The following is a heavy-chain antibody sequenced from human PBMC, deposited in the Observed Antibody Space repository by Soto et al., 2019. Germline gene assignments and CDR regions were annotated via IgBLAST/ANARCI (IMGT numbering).Heavy chain of an antibody. CDR2: ISYDGSNK. D-gene: IGHD2-2*01. CDR1: GFTFSSYG. CDR3: AKDDRDIVLVPAAMEYYYYYGMDV. V-gene: IGHV3-30*18. J-gene: IGHJ6*02. Sequence: QVQLVESGGGVVQPGRSLRLSCAASGFTFSSYGMHWVRQAPGKGLEWVAVISYDGSNKYYADSVKGRFTISRDNSKNTLYLQMNSLRAEDTAVYYCAKDDRDIVLVPAAMEYYYYYGMDVWGQGTTVTVSS.